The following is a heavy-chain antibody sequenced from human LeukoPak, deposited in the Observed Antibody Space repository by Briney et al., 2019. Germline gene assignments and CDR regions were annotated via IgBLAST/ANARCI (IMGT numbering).Heavy chain of an antibody. V-gene: IGHV3-43*01. CDR2: ISADGAIT. D-gene: IGHD2-15*01. J-gene: IGHJ4*02. CDR3: GRDIARVASATPDY. Sequence: GGSLRLSCAASGFTFQDYTMHWVRQGPGKGLEWVSLISADGAITYYADSVKGRFTISRDNSKNSLFLQMNSPRTEDTALYYCGRDIARVASATPDYWGQGTLVTVSS. CDR1: GFTFQDYT.